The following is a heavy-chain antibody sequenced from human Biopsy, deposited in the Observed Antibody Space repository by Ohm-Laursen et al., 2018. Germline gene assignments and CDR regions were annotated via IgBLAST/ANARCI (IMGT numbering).Heavy chain of an antibody. CDR3: GNEVHGWDY. V-gene: IGHV4-34*08. Sequence: SETLSLTWAVFGKTFSDYQWSWIRQPPGKGLEWIGQINQAGTTNYNPSLKSRVSISADASKYEFSLRLTSVTAAGAAVYLCGNEVHGWDYWGQGALVTVSS. J-gene: IGHJ4*02. D-gene: IGHD2-8*01. CDR2: INQAGTT. CDR1: GKTFSDYQ.